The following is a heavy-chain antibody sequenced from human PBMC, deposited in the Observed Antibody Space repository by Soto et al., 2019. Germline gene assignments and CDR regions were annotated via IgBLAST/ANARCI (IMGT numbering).Heavy chain of an antibody. CDR2: ISGSGGST. D-gene: IGHD2-2*01. Sequence: PGGSLRLSCAASGFTFSSYAMSWVRQAPGKGLEWVSTISGSGGSTYYADSVKGRFTISRDNSKSTLYLQMSSLRAEDTAVYYCAKRAIVIPAAITYYYIDVWGKGTTVTVSS. V-gene: IGHV3-23*01. J-gene: IGHJ6*03. CDR3: AKRAIVIPAAITYYYIDV. CDR1: GFTFSSYA.